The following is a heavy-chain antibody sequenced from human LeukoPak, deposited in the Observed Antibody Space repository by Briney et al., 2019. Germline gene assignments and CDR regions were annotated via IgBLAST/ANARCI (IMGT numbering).Heavy chain of an antibody. D-gene: IGHD3-10*01. CDR3: ARDLSGSYMSDY. CDR2: INSDGSST. V-gene: IGHV3-74*01. Sequence: GGSLRLSCAASGFTFSSYWMHWVRQAPGKGLVWVSRINSDGSSTSYADSVKGRFTISRDNSKNTLYLQMNSLTDEDTAVYYCARDLSGSYMSDYWGQGTLVTVSS. J-gene: IGHJ4*02. CDR1: GFTFSSYW.